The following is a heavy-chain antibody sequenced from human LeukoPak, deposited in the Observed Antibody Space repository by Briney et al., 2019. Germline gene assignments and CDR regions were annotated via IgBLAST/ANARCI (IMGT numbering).Heavy chain of an antibody. CDR2: VSWNGSRT. V-gene: IGHV3-35*01. CDR3: AGDRNSDWYSPLDY. CDR1: GFTFSNSD. Sequence: GGSLRLSCAASGFTFSNSDMNWVHQAPGKGLEWVSGVSWNGSRTHYADSVKGRFIISRDNSRNTVYMQMDSLRAEDTAIYYCAGDRNSDWYSPLDYWGQGSQVTVSP. D-gene: IGHD6-19*01. J-gene: IGHJ4*02.